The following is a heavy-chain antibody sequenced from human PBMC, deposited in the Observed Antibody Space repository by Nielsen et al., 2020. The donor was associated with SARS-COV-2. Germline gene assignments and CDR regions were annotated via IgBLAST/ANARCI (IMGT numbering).Heavy chain of an antibody. J-gene: IGHJ4*02. CDR2: IRSKTYGETT. Sequence: GGSLRLSCTPSGFTFGDYAVTWVRQAPGKGLEWLGVIRSKTYGETTEYAASVRGRFTISRDDSKSIAYLQMNSLKTEDTAVYYCTRDLSYYDSSGFDYWGQGTLVTVSS. V-gene: IGHV3-49*04. CDR3: TRDLSYYDSSGFDY. CDR1: GFTFGDYA. D-gene: IGHD3-22*01.